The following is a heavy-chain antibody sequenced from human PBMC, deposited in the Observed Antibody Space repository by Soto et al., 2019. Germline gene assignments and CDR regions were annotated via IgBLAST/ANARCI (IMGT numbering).Heavy chain of an antibody. J-gene: IGHJ4*02. Sequence: GGSLRLSCAASGFTFTRYSMNWVRRAPGKGLEWVSSISCNTNYIYYADSMKGRFTVSRDNAKNSVYLEMNSLSAEDTALYYCARESEDLTSNFDYWGQGTLVTVSS. CDR3: ARESEDLTSNFDY. CDR1: GFTFTRYS. V-gene: IGHV3-21*01. CDR2: ISCNTNYI.